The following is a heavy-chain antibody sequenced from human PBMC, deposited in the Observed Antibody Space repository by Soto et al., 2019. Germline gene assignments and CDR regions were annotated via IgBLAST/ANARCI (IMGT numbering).Heavy chain of an antibody. Sequence: GGSLRLSCAASGFAFSSYAMSWVRQAPGKGLEWVSAISGSGGSTYYADSVKGRFTISRDNSKNTLYLQMNSLRAEDTAVYYCAKDLSRGYYDSSGYPPNYYYYGMDVWGQGTTVTVSS. CDR3: AKDLSRGYYDSSGYPPNYYYYGMDV. D-gene: IGHD3-22*01. J-gene: IGHJ6*02. CDR2: ISGSGGST. V-gene: IGHV3-23*01. CDR1: GFAFSSYA.